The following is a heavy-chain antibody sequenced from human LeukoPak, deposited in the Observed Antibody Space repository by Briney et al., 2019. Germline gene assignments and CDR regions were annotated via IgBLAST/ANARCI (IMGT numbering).Heavy chain of an antibody. CDR2: IYASGST. J-gene: IGHJ6*03. CDR3: ARVRTSCNPECDYYCMDV. D-gene: IGHD2-2*01. Sequence: SETLSLTCTVSGGSIYISNYFWAWIRQPPGKGLEWIGDIYASGSTSYNPSHTGRVTTSKDTSKNHFSLKLISVTAADTAVYYCARVRTSCNPECDYYCMDVWGKGTTVTVSS. V-gene: IGHV4-61*03. CDR1: GGSIYISNYF.